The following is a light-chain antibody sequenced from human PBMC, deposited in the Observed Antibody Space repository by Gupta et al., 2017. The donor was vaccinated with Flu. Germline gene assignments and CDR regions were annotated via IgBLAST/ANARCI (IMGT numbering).Light chain of an antibody. Sequence: SYELTQPPSVSVSPGHTARITCSGDALPKRFAYWYQQKSGQAPVLVIYEDNKRPSGIPERFSGSGSGTLATLTISGAQVEDEGDYYCYSTDSGDDHWVFGGGTKLTVL. CDR3: YSTDSGDDHWV. J-gene: IGLJ3*02. CDR1: ALPKRF. V-gene: IGLV3-10*01. CDR2: EDN.